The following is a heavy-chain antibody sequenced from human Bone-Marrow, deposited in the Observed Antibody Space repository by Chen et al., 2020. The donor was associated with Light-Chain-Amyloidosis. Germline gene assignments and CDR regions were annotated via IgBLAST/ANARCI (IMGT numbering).Heavy chain of an antibody. CDR3: ARVNGNYYYGMDV. J-gene: IGHJ6*02. V-gene: IGHV3-74*01. CDR1: GFTFSSYW. D-gene: IGHD1-1*01. CDR2: ISSDGRST. Sequence: EVQLVESGGDVVQPGGSLRLSCAASGFTFSSYWMHWVRQVPGKGLVWVSRISSDGRSTFHADSVKGRFTISRDNVKNTLYLEMNSLRAEDTAVYHCARVNGNYYYGMDVWGQGTTVTVSS.